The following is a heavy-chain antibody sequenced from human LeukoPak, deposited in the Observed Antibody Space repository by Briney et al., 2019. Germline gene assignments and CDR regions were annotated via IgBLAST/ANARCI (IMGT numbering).Heavy chain of an antibody. CDR3: ARGTTVTTASAFDI. V-gene: IGHV3-21*01. J-gene: IGHJ3*02. Sequence: PGGSLRLSCAASRFTFSSYSMNRVRQAPGKGLEWVSSISSRSRYIYYADSVKGRFTISRDNAKNSLYLQMNSLRAEDTAVYYCARGTTVTTASAFDIWGQGTMVTVSS. D-gene: IGHD4-17*01. CDR1: RFTFSSYS. CDR2: ISSRSRYI.